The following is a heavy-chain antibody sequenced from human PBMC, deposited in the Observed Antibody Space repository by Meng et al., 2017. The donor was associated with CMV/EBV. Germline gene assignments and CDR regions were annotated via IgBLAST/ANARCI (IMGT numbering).Heavy chain of an antibody. D-gene: IGHD3-22*01. Sequence: SGPTLVKPTQTLTLTCTFSGFSLSTSGMRVSWIRQPPGKALEWLAHIFSNDEKSYSTSLKSRLTISKDTSKSQVVLTMTNMDPVDTATYYCARIRRTYYYDSSGYYDRWGQGTLVTVSS. CDR2: IFSNDEK. CDR3: ARIRRTYYYDSSGYYDR. CDR1: GFSLSTSGMR. J-gene: IGHJ4*02. V-gene: IGHV2-26*01.